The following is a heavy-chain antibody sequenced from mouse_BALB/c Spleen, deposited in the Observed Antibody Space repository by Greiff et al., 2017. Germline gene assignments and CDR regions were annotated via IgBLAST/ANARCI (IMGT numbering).Heavy chain of an antibody. V-gene: IGHV1-7*01. CDR3: ARWSLQRFAY. D-gene: IGHD1-1*02. CDR2: INPSTGYT. CDR1: GYTFTGYW. J-gene: IGHJ3*01. Sequence: VQLQQSGAELAKPGASVKMSCKASGYTFTGYWMHWVKQRPGQGLEWIGYINPSTGYTEYNQKFKDKATLTADKSSSTAYMQLSSLTSEDSAVYYCARWSLQRFAYWGQGTLVTVSA.